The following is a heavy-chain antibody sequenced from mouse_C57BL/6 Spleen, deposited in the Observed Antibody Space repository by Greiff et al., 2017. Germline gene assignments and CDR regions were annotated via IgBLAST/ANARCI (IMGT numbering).Heavy chain of an antibody. J-gene: IGHJ2*01. V-gene: IGHV5-15*01. D-gene: IGHD2-4*01. CDR3: ARHNYDEAYFDY. Sequence: EVKLMESGGGLVQPGGSLKLSCAASGFTFSDYGMAWVRQAPRKGPEWVAFISNLAYSIYYADTVTGRFTISRENAKNTLYLEMSSLRSEDTAMYYCARHNYDEAYFDYWGQGTTLTVSS. CDR2: ISNLAYSI. CDR1: GFTFSDYG.